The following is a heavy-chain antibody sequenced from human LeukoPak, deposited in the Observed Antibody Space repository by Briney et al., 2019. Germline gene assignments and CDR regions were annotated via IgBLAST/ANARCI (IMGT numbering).Heavy chain of an antibody. V-gene: IGHV3-64*01. CDR3: AKDAYYYDSSGYYFDY. D-gene: IGHD3-22*01. CDR2: ISSNGGST. J-gene: IGHJ4*02. CDR1: GFTFSSYA. Sequence: GGSLRLSCAASGFTFSSYAMHWVRQAPGKGLEYVSAISSNGGSTYYANSVKGRFTISRDNNKNSLYLQMNSLRTEDSGFYYCAKDAYYYDSSGYYFDYWGQGTLVTVSS.